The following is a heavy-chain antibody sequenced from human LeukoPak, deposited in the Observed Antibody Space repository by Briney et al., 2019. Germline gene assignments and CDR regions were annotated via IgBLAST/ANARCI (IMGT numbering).Heavy chain of an antibody. CDR2: ISYDGSNK. CDR3: ARESLGDYYYYMDV. J-gene: IGHJ6*03. Sequence: GRSLRLSCAASGFTFSSYAMHWVRQAPGKGLEWVAVISYDGSNKYYADSVKGRFTISRDNSKNTLYLQMNSLRAEDTAVYYCARESLGDYYYYMDVWGKGTTVTVSS. V-gene: IGHV3-30*04. D-gene: IGHD3-10*01. CDR1: GFTFSSYA.